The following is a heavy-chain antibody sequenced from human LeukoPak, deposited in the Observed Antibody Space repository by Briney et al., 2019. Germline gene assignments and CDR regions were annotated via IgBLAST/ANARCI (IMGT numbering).Heavy chain of an antibody. CDR1: GFTFSSYA. CDR2: ISYDGSNK. CDR3: ARDQEMATIKDAFDF. J-gene: IGHJ3*01. D-gene: IGHD5-24*01. V-gene: IGHV3-30*04. Sequence: GGSLRLSYAASGFTFSSYAIHWVRQAPGMGLEWVAVISYDGSNKYYADSVKGRFTISRDNSKNTLYLQMNSLRAEDTAVYYCARDQEMATIKDAFDFWGQGTMVTVSS.